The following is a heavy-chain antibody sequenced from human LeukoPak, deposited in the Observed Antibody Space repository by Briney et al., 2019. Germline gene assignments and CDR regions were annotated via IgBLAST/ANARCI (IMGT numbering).Heavy chain of an antibody. J-gene: IGHJ5*02. CDR1: GYTFTTYA. Sequence: GASVKVSYKTSGYTFTTYAIHWVRQAPGQRLEWMGLINADDGNTRYSQRFQGRVTITRDTSANTAYIELSSLRFEDTAVYYCARGIVVQPSANWFDPWGQGTPVTVSS. D-gene: IGHD2-2*01. CDR3: ARGIVVQPSANWFDP. CDR2: INADDGNT. V-gene: IGHV1-3*01.